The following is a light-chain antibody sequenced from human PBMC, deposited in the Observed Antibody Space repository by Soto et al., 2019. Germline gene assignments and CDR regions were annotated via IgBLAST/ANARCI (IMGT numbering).Light chain of an antibody. V-gene: IGKV3-11*01. CDR2: DTS. CDR1: ESVRSF. CDR3: QQRYKWPPIT. Sequence: EIVLTQSPATLSLSPGERATLSCRASESVRSFLAWYQQKPGQAPRLLIYDTSNRGTGIPARFSGSGSGTDFTLTISSLEPEDFAVYYCQQRYKWPPITFGQGTRLEI. J-gene: IGKJ5*01.